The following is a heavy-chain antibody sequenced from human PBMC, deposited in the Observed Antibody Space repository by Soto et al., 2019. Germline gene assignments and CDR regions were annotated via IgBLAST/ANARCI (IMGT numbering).Heavy chain of an antibody. V-gene: IGHV6-1*01. Sequence: SQTLSLTCVISGDSVSSNRDNTGWNWIRQSPSRGLEWLGRTYYRSKWYINYAVSVKSRITVNPDTSKNQFSLQLNSVTPEDTAVYYCARGSWDDVTGHYYMDVWGKGTTVTVSS. CDR3: ARGSWDDVTGHYYMDV. D-gene: IGHD1-1*01. CDR2: TYYRSKWYI. J-gene: IGHJ6*03. CDR1: GDSVSSNRDNTG.